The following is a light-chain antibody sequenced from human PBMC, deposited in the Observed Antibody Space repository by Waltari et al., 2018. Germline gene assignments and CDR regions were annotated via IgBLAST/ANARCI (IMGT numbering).Light chain of an antibody. CDR2: EVS. CDR3: SSYAGSNNPYV. J-gene: IGLJ1*01. Sequence: QSALTQPPSASGSPGQSVTISCTGTSSDVGGYNYVSWYQQHPGKAPKLMLYEVSKPPSGVPDRVSGSKSGNTASLTVSGLQAEDEAEYYCSSYAGSNNPYVFGTGTKVTVL. V-gene: IGLV2-8*01. CDR1: SSDVGGYNY.